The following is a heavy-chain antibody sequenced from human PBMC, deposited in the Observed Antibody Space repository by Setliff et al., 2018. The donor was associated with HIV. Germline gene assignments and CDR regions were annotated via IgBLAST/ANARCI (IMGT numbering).Heavy chain of an antibody. V-gene: IGHV4-61*10. CDR1: GGSIGSGYYY. D-gene: IGHD6-13*01. CDR2: IYYSGNT. Sequence: SETLSLTCTVSGGSIGSGYYYWSWIRQPAGKGLEWIGHIYYSGNTYYNPSLKSRVTISVDTSRNQFSLRLSSVTAADTAIYYCARVPTSSWYVTTQRTKEYFHHWGQGTLVTVSS. J-gene: IGHJ1*01. CDR3: ARVPTSSWYVTTQRTKEYFHH.